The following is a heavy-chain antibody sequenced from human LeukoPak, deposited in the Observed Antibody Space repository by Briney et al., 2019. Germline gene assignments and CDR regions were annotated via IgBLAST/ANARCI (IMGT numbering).Heavy chain of an antibody. J-gene: IGHJ4*02. V-gene: IGHV3-21*01. CDR2: ISSSSSYI. D-gene: IGHD5-12*01. CDR1: GFTFSSYS. CDR3: ARWPEDLGYDWDY. Sequence: GGSLRLSCAASGFTFSSYSMDWVRQAPGKGLEWVSSISSSSSYIYYADSVKGRFTISRDNAKNSLYLQMNSLRAEDTAVYYCARWPEDLGYDWDYWGQGTLVTVSS.